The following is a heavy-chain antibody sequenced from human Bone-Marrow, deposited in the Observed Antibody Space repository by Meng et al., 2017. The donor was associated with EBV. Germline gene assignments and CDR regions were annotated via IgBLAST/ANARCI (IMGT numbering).Heavy chain of an antibody. CDR3: ARDSAYGYNDYYFDY. V-gene: IGHV7-4-1*02. D-gene: IGHD5-24*01. J-gene: IGHJ4*02. CDR1: GYTFTSHA. Sequence: QVQLVQFGSELKKPGASVKVSCKASGYTFTSHAIHWVRQAPGQGLEWMGWINTNTGNPTYAQGFTGRFVFSLDTSVSTAYLQISSLKADDTAVYYCARDSAYGYNDYYFDYWGQGTLVTVSS. CDR2: INTNTGNP.